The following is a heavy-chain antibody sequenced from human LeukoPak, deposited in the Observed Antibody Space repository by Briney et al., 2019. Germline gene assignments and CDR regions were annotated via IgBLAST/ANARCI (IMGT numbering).Heavy chain of an antibody. Sequence: PGGSLRLSCVVSGFTFSSYNINWVRQAPGKGLEWVSSISSSSSYIYYADSVKGRFTISRDNAKNSLYLQMNSLRAEDTAVYYCARGSTAAAGTGWFDPWGQGTLVTVSS. CDR3: ARGSTAAAGTGWFDP. J-gene: IGHJ5*02. CDR2: ISSSSSYI. D-gene: IGHD6-13*01. CDR1: GFTFSSYN. V-gene: IGHV3-21*01.